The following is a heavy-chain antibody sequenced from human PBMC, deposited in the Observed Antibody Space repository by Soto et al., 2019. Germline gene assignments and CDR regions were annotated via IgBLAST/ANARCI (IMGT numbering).Heavy chain of an antibody. CDR1: GECRNSED. CDR2: IFPTGTT. J-gene: IGHJ5*02. Sequence: PCGNVAISCSVPGECRNSEDWSCVRQSPGRGLEWIGYIFPTGTTNYNLSLKSRVIISVDRSKNQYSLDLFSVTAADTAIYYCARCMGYDASGRFDPTLHRWGQGTRVT. CDR3: ARCMGYDASGRFDPTLHR. D-gene: IGHD3-22*01. V-gene: IGHV4-4*09.